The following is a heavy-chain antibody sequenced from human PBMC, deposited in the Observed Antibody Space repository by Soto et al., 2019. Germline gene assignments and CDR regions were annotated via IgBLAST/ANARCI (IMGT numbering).Heavy chain of an antibody. CDR2: IYPGDSDT. CDR3: ARQTLLERYYFKSSGMDV. V-gene: IGHV5-51*01. J-gene: IGHJ6*02. D-gene: IGHD1-1*01. CDR1: GYSFSSYW. Sequence: SLKISCKGSGYSFSSYWIGWVRQMPGKGLEWMGIIYPGDSDTTYNPSFQGQVTISADKSISTAYLQWSSLKASDTAMYYCARQTLLERYYFKSSGMDVWGHGRSVTV.